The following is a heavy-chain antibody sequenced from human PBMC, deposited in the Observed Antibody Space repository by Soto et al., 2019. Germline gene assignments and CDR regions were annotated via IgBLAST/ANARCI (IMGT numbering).Heavy chain of an antibody. Sequence: QVQLVQSGAEVKKPGASVKISCKASGYTFTNHNMHWVRQAPGQGLEWMGRINPTGDLTRYAQKFQDRVTMTWDTSTSTVYMELSTLRSEDTAVYYCARDWVDSGTYYRFDPWGQGTLVTVSS. CDR3: ARDWVDSGTYYRFDP. J-gene: IGHJ5*02. V-gene: IGHV1-46*01. CDR2: INPTGDLT. D-gene: IGHD1-26*01. CDR1: GYTFTNHN.